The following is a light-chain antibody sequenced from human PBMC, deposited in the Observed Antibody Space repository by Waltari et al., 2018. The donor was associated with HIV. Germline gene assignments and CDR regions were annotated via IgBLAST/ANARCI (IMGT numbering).Light chain of an antibody. J-gene: IGLJ3*02. CDR2: QDK. Sequence: SYELTQPPSVSVSPGQTASITCSGDKLGNKYVCWYQQKPGQSPVLVIYQDKKRPSVIPERFSGSNSGNTATLTISGTQAVDEADYYCQAWDSSTVVFGGGTKLTVL. V-gene: IGLV3-1*01. CDR3: QAWDSSTVV. CDR1: KLGNKY.